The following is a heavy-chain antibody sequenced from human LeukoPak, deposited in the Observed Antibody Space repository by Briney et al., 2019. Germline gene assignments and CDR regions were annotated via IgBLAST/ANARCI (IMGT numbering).Heavy chain of an antibody. Sequence: ASVKVSCKASGYTFNNHYMYWVRQAPGQGLEWMGVINPSGGSTSYAQKFQGRVTITADESTSTAYMELSSLRSEDTAVYYCAREGYYYDSSGYYALDYWGQGTLVTVSS. CDR3: AREGYYYDSSGYYALDY. V-gene: IGHV1-46*02. J-gene: IGHJ4*02. D-gene: IGHD3-22*01. CDR1: GYTFNNHY. CDR2: INPSGGST.